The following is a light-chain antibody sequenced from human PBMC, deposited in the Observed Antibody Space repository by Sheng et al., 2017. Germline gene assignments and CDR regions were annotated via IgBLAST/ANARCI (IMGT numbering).Light chain of an antibody. J-gene: IGLJ2*01. CDR2: QDS. CDR1: KLGDKY. Sequence: SYELIQPPSVSVSPGQTASITCSGDKLGDKYACWYQQKPGQSPVLVIFQDSKRPSGIPERFSGSNSGNTATLTISGTQAMDEGDYYCCSYAGSSTLVFGGGTKLTVL. V-gene: IGLV3-1*01. CDR3: CSYAGSSTLV.